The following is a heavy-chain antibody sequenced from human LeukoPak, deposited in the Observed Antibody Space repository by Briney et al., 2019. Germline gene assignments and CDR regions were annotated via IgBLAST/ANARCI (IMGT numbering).Heavy chain of an antibody. Sequence: PSETLSLTCTVSGASIRSYYWSWIRQPPGKGPEWIGYIYYSGSTNRNPSLRSRVTMSVDTSKNHFSLNLSSVTAADTAVYYCARVREVAATVSAFDIWGQGTVVTVSS. J-gene: IGHJ3*02. D-gene: IGHD6-19*01. CDR2: IYYSGST. V-gene: IGHV4-59*01. CDR1: GASIRSYY. CDR3: ARVREVAATVSAFDI.